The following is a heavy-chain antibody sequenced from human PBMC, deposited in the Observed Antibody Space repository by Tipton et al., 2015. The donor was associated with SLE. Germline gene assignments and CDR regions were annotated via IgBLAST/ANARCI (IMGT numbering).Heavy chain of an antibody. V-gene: IGHV3-9*01. Sequence: SLRLSCAASGFTFDDYAMHWVRQAPGKGLEWVSGISWNSGSIGYADSVKGRFTISRDNAKNSLYLQMNSLRAEDTALYYCAKDHRNYGWFDPWGQGTLVTVSS. CDR1: GFTFDDYA. D-gene: IGHD4-17*01. J-gene: IGHJ5*02. CDR3: AKDHRNYGWFDP. CDR2: ISWNSGSI.